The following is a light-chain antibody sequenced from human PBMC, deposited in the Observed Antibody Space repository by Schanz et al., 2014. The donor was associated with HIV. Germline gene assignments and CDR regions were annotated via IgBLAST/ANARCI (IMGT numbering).Light chain of an antibody. J-gene: IGKJ2*01. CDR1: QYISSW. CDR3: QQFHAYPYT. V-gene: IGKV1-5*03. Sequence: DIQMTQSPSTLSASIGDGVTISCRASQYISSWLAWYQQKPGQAPSLLIYRASSLEGGVPSRFSGGGFGTEFTLTITSLQPEDFATYHCQQFHAYPYTFGQGTKLEIK. CDR2: RAS.